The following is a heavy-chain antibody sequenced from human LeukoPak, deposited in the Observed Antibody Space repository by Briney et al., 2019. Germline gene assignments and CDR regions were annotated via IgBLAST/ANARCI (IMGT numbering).Heavy chain of an antibody. J-gene: IGHJ4*02. CDR2: ISGSSGST. D-gene: IGHD1-14*01. V-gene: IGHV3-23*01. CDR1: GFTFSSYA. CDR3: AKLTIITTPADY. Sequence: PGGSLRLSCAASGFTFSSYAMSWVRQAPGKGLEWVSGISGSSGSTYYADSVKGRFTISRDNSKNTLYLQMNSLRAEDTAVYYCAKLTIITTPADYWGQGTLVTVSS.